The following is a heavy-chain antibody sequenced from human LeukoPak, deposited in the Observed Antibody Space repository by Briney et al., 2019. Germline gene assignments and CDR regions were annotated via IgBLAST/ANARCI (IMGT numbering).Heavy chain of an antibody. CDR3: ARAGFPMVRGTSNWFDP. D-gene: IGHD3-10*01. J-gene: IGHJ5*02. Sequence: SETLSLTCTVSGGSISSSSYYWGWIRQPPGKGLEWIGSIYYSGSTYYNPSLKSRVTISVDTPKNQFSLKLSSVTAADTAVYYCARAGFPMVRGTSNWFDPWGQGTLVTVSS. CDR1: GGSISSSSYY. CDR2: IYYSGST. V-gene: IGHV4-39*07.